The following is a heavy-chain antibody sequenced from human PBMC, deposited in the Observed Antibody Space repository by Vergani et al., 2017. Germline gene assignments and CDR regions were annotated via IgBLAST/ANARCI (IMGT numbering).Heavy chain of an antibody. CDR1: GFTFSTYG. Sequence: QVQLVESGGGVVQPGRSLRLSCAASGFTFSTYGLHWVRQAPGKGLEWVAVIWYDGSNKYYGDSVKGRFTISSDNSMDTLYLKMNGLRAEDTAVYYCARGAGYGSSTSCPPTLRNYYYYMDVWGKGTTVTVSS. CDR3: ARGAGYGSSTSCPPTLRNYYYYMDV. D-gene: IGHD2-2*01. CDR2: IWYDGSNK. J-gene: IGHJ6*03. V-gene: IGHV3-33*01.